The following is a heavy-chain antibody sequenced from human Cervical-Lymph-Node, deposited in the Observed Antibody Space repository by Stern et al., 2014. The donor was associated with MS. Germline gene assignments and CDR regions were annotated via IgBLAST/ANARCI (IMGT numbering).Heavy chain of an antibody. D-gene: IGHD5-12*01. CDR2: IYPADADT. J-gene: IGHJ4*02. CDR3: ARRDGSQTGYSYGWVDS. CDR1: GYIFANHW. V-gene: IGHV5-51*03. Sequence: MQLVQSGPEVKKPGESLKLSCQGSGYIFANHWIAWVRQKPGKGLEWMGNIYPADADTRYTPSFQGPVTMSVDKSINTAYLHLNSLRASDTAMYYCARRDGSQTGYSYGWVDSWGQGSLVIVSS.